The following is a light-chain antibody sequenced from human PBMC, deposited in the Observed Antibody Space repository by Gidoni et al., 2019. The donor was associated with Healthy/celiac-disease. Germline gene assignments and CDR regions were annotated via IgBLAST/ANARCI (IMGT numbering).Light chain of an antibody. Sequence: QSALTQPSYVSGSPGQSITIPCTGTSSDVGSYNLVSWYQQHPGQAPKLMIYEGSKRPSGVSNRFSGSKSGNTASLTISGLQAEDEADYYCCSYAGSYVFGTGTKVTVL. CDR3: CSYAGSYV. V-gene: IGLV2-23*01. CDR1: SSDVGSYNL. CDR2: EGS. J-gene: IGLJ1*01.